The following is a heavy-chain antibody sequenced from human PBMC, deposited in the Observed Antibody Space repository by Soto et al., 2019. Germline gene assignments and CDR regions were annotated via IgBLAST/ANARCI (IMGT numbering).Heavy chain of an antibody. J-gene: IGHJ6*02. V-gene: IGHV5-51*01. CDR1: GYSFTSYW. CDR2: IYPGDSDT. D-gene: IGHD2-8*01. CDR3: ARHLGHCTNGVCYTHYYYYGMDV. Sequence: GESLKISCKGSGYSFTSYWIGWVRQMPGKGLEWMGIIYPGDSDTRYSPSFQGQVTISADKSISTAYLQWSSLKASDTAMYYCARHLGHCTNGVCYTHYYYYGMDVWGQGTTVTVSS.